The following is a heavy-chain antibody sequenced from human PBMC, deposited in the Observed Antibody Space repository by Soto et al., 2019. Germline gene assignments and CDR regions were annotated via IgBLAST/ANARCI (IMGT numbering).Heavy chain of an antibody. CDR1: GGSISSSSYY. CDR3: ARDLYSSGWYYYYGMDV. Sequence: PSETLSLTCTVSGGSISSSSYYWGWIRQPPGKGLEWIGSIYYSGSTYYNPSLKSRVTISVDTSKNQFSLKLSSVTAADTAVYYCARDLYSSGWYYYYGMDVWGQGTTVTV. J-gene: IGHJ6*02. D-gene: IGHD6-19*01. V-gene: IGHV4-39*01. CDR2: IYYSGST.